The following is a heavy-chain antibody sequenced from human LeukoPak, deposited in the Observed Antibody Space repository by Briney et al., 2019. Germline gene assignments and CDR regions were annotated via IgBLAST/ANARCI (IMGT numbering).Heavy chain of an antibody. D-gene: IGHD6-13*01. J-gene: IGHJ4*02. Sequence: ASVKVSCKASGYTFTNYYMNWVRQAPGQGLEWMGWISAYNGNTNYAQKLQGRVTMTTDTSTSTAYMELRSLRSDDTAVYYCARDTWGGRSSSLFDYWGQGTLVTVSS. V-gene: IGHV1-18*04. CDR1: GYTFTNYY. CDR3: ARDTWGGRSSSLFDY. CDR2: ISAYNGNT.